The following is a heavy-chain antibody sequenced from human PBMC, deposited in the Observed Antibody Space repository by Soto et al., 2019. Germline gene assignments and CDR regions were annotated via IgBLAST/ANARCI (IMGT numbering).Heavy chain of an antibody. CDR3: ARQRDYYDSSGYSNMDV. J-gene: IGHJ6*02. Sequence: ASVKVSCKASGYTFTSYGISWVRQAPGQGLEWMGWISAYNGNTNYAQKLQGRVTMTTDTSTSTAYMEMRSLRSGDTALFYCARQRDYYDSSGYSNMDVWGQGTTVTVSS. CDR2: ISAYNGNT. V-gene: IGHV1-18*04. CDR1: GYTFTSYG. D-gene: IGHD3-22*01.